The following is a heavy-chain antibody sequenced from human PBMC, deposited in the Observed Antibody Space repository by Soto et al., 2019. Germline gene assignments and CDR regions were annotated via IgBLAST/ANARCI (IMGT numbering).Heavy chain of an antibody. D-gene: IGHD2-15*01. CDR2: IYYRGNT. CDR1: GGSISSSY. J-gene: IGHJ4*02. V-gene: IGHV4-59*01. Sequence: QVQLQESGPRLVKPSETLSLICTVSGGSISSSYWSWIRQPPGRGLEWIGDIYYRGNTNYNPSLESRVNISIDTSKKQFSLKVTSVTAADTAVYYCGRYAGYVDSWGQGTLVTVSS. CDR3: GRYAGYVDS.